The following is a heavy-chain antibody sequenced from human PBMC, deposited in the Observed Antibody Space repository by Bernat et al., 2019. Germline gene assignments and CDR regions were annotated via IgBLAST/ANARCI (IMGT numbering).Heavy chain of an antibody. D-gene: IGHD5-18*01. CDR1: GFIFSSYW. CDR2: IKQDGSEK. J-gene: IGHJ4*02. CDR3: VGPIVYSYGRFYPDY. Sequence: EVQLVESGGGLVQPGGSLRLSCVASGFIFSSYWMSWVRQAPGKGLEWVANIKQDGSEKYYGDSVKGQFTVSRYNAKNSLFLKMNSLRAEDPAVYYCVGPIVYSYGRFYPDYWGQGALVTVSS. V-gene: IGHV3-7*02.